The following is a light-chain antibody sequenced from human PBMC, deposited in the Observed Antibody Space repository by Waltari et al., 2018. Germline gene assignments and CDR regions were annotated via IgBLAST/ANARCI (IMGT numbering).Light chain of an antibody. V-gene: IGLV2-8*01. J-gene: IGLJ2*01. CDR1: SSDVGGYNY. Sequence: QSALTQPPSAVGSPGQSVTISCTGTSSDVGGYNYISWYQQHPGKSPKLMIYEFSKRPSGVPDRFSGSKSGNTASLTVSGLQAEDEADYYCSSYAGSNNVVFGGGTKLTVL. CDR2: EFS. CDR3: SSYAGSNNVV.